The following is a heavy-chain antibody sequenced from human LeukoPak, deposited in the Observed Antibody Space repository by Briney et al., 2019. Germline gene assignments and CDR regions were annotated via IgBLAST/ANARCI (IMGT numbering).Heavy chain of an antibody. Sequence: SQTLSLTCAISGGSVSSNSATWNWIRQSPSRGLEWLGRTYYKSKWYNDYAVSVKSRITINSDTSKNQFSLQLSSVTPDDTAVYYCARVSSPWSPRDAFDIWGQGTVVTVSS. D-gene: IGHD1-26*01. V-gene: IGHV6-1*01. J-gene: IGHJ3*02. CDR3: ARVSSPWSPRDAFDI. CDR2: TYYKSKWYN. CDR1: GGSVSSNSAT.